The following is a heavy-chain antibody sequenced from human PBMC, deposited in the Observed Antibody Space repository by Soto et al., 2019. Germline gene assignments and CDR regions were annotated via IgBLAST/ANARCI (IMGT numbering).Heavy chain of an antibody. Sequence: GSLRLSCAASGFTFSSYWMSWVRQAPGKGLEWVANIKQDGSEKYYVDSVKGRFTISRDNAKNSLYLQMNSLRAEDTAVYYCARAGVGGDYPGGAFHFWGQGTMVTVSS. CDR2: IKQDGSEK. V-gene: IGHV3-7*03. CDR3: ARAGVGGDYPGGAFHF. D-gene: IGHD4-17*01. J-gene: IGHJ3*01. CDR1: GFTFSSYW.